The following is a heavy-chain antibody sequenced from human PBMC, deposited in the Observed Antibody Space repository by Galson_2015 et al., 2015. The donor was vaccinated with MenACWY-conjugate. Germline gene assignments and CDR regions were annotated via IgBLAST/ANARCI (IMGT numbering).Heavy chain of an antibody. J-gene: IGHJ3*02. D-gene: IGHD2-8*01. CDR1: GFSFSSYW. Sequence: SLRLSCAASGFSFSSYWMHWVRQLPGKGPVWVSRINSDGSSTSYADSVKGRLTISRDNAKNTLYLQMSSLRAEDTAVYYCARKGPNGRPPDGSDISGQGTMFTVSS. CDR2: INSDGSST. V-gene: IGHV3-74*01. CDR3: ARKGPNGRPPDGSDI.